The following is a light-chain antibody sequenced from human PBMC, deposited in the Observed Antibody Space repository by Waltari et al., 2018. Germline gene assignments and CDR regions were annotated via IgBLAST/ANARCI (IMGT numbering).Light chain of an antibody. CDR2: GAS. J-gene: IGKJ2*01. Sequence: IQLTQSPSFLSASIRDRVTITCRASQDISSYLAWYQQKPGKAPKLLIYGASTLQSGVPSGFSGSGSGTEFTLTISSLQPEDFATYYCQQLYNYPRTFGQGTKLEIK. CDR3: QQLYNYPRT. CDR1: QDISSY. V-gene: IGKV1-9*01.